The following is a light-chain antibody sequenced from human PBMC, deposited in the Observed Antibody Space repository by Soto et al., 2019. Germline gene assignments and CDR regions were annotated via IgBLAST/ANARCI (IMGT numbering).Light chain of an antibody. J-gene: IGKJ1*01. CDR1: QSVRSSY. Sequence: EIVLTQSPGTLSLSPGERATLACRASQSVRSSYLAWYQQKPGQAPRLLLYGTSTRATGIPDRFSGSGSGTDFTLTISRLEPEDFATYYCQQFNNYPWTFGQGTRVEIK. CDR3: QQFNNYPWT. CDR2: GTS. V-gene: IGKV3-20*01.